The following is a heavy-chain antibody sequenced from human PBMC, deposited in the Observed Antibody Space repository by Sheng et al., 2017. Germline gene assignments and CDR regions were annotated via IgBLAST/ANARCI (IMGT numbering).Heavy chain of an antibody. Sequence: QVQLVQSGAEVKKPGASVKVSCKASGYSFTGYYINWVRQAPGQGLEWMGWINPNNGGTKYAQKFQGRVTMTRDTSISTAYMELSRLRSDDTALYYCAKSMIPNWFDPGAREPWSPSRQ. V-gene: IGHV1-2*02. J-gene: IGHJ5*02. D-gene: IGHD3-16*01. CDR2: INPNNGGT. CDR1: GYSFTGYY. CDR3: AKSMIPNWFDP.